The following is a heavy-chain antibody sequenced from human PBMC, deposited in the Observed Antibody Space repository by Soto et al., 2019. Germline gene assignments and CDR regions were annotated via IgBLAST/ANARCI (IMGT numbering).Heavy chain of an antibody. D-gene: IGHD6-13*01. CDR3: ARLYSSRLVGSHSFDY. CDR1: GFTFSSYD. J-gene: IGHJ4*02. CDR2: IGTAGDT. Sequence: EVQLVESGGGLVQPGGSLRLSCAASGFTFSSYDMHWVRQATGKGLEWVSAIGTAGDTYYLGSVKGRFTISREHAKNSLYLQMNSLRAEDTAVYYCARLYSSRLVGSHSFDYWGQGTLVTVSS. V-gene: IGHV3-13*01.